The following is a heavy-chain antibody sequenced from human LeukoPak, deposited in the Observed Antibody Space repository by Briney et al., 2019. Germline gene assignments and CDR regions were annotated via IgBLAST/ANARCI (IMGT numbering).Heavy chain of an antibody. V-gene: IGHV5-51*01. CDR2: IYPGDPDT. Sequence: GESLKISCQASGYTFTTYWIGWVRQLPGKGLEWMGVIYPGDPDTTYSPSFEGQLTISADKSISAAYLQWSSLKASDTAIYYCARRGGSFRDDAFDIWGQGTMVTVSS. CDR3: ARRGGSFRDDAFDI. D-gene: IGHD1-26*01. J-gene: IGHJ3*02. CDR1: GYTFTTYW.